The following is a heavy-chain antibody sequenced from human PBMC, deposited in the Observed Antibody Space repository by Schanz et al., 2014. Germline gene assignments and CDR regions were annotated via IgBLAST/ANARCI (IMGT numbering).Heavy chain of an antibody. V-gene: IGHV1-18*01. CDR3: ARDLIAAAESWFDP. J-gene: IGHJ5*02. Sequence: QVQLVQSGAEAKQPGASVKVSCKASGYTFTSYGITRVRQAPGQGLEWMGWINPANGNTHYSPRLNGRVSISSDTAASTVYLHFSSLKSDDTAVYYCARDLIAAAESWFDPWGQGTPITVSS. CDR1: GYTFTSYG. CDR2: INPANGNT. D-gene: IGHD6-13*01.